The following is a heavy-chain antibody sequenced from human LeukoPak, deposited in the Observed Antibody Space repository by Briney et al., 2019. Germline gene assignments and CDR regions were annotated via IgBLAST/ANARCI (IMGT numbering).Heavy chain of an antibody. V-gene: IGHV3-23*01. CDR1: GFTFSSYG. Sequence: GGSLRLSCAASGFTFSSYGMSWVRQAPGKGLEWVSAITGSGGSTYYADSVKGRFTISRDNSKNTLYLQMNSLRAEDTAVYYCASSQLVDCAVNVYYDSSGCAFDIWGQGTMVTVSS. D-gene: IGHD3-22*01. CDR2: ITGSGGST. CDR3: ASSQLVDCAVNVYYDSSGCAFDI. J-gene: IGHJ3*02.